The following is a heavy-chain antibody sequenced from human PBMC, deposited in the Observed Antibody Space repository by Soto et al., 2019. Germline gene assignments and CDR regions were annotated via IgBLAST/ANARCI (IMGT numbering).Heavy chain of an antibody. V-gene: IGHV3-33*01. J-gene: IGHJ4*02. CDR3: ARESISYGDYFDY. CDR1: GFSFSTYG. Sequence: VKLEESGGGVVQPGRSLRLSCAASGFSFSTYGMHWVRQAPGKGLEWVALIWYDGSNKFYADSVKGRFTTSRDNSKNTLYLQMNSLRAEDTAVYYCARESISYGDYFDYWGQGALVTVSS. CDR2: IWYDGSNK. D-gene: IGHD2-21*01.